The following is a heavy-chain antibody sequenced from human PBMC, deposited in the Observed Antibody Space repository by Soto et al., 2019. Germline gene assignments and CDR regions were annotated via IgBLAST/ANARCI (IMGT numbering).Heavy chain of an antibody. D-gene: IGHD3-22*01. Sequence: PSETLSLTCSVSGGSISSSGYYCTWIRQHPGKGLEWIGYVYYSGSTYYNPSLKSRVTISVDTSRNQFSLNLRSVTAADTAVYYCALDGGGYYHFDHWGQGTLVTSPQ. J-gene: IGHJ4*02. CDR2: VYYSGST. V-gene: IGHV4-31*03. CDR3: ALDGGGYYHFDH. CDR1: GGSISSSGYY.